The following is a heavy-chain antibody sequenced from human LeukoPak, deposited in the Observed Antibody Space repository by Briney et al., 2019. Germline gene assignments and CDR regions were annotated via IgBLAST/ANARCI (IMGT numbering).Heavy chain of an antibody. CDR3: ARPHYYEGGSAFDI. D-gene: IGHD3-22*01. J-gene: IGHJ3*02. CDR1: GFTFSSYA. CDR2: ISYDGSNK. V-gene: IGHV3-30*04. Sequence: GRSLRLSCAASGFTFSSYAMHWVRQAPGKGLEWVAVISYDGSNKYYADSVKGRFTISRDNSKNTLYLQMNSLRAEDTAVYYCARPHYYEGGSAFDIWGQGTMVTVSS.